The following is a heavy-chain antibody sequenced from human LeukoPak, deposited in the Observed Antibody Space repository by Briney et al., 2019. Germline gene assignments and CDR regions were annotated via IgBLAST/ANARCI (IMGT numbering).Heavy chain of an antibody. Sequence: PSETLSFTCAVYGGSFSGYYWSWIRQPPGKGLEWIGEINHSGSTNYNPSLKSRDTISVDTSKNQFSLKLSSVTAADTAVYYCARTRDYYSPAFDIWGQGTVVTVSS. D-gene: IGHD3-3*01. CDR2: INHSGST. CDR3: ARTRDYYSPAFDI. J-gene: IGHJ3*02. CDR1: GGSFSGYY. V-gene: IGHV4-34*01.